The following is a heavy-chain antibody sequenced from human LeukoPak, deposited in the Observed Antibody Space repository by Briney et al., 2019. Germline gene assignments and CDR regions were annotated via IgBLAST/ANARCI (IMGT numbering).Heavy chain of an antibody. J-gene: IGHJ4*02. CDR2: IYHSGST. CDR3: ARHLYSNYPPHFDY. V-gene: IGHV4-39*01. D-gene: IGHD4-11*01. CDR1: SGSISSSSYY. Sequence: SETLSLTCTVSSGSISSSSYYWGWIRQPPGKGLEWIGSIYHSGSTYYNPSLKSRVTISVDTSKNQFSLKLSSVTAADTAVYYCARHLYSNYPPHFDYWGQGTLVTVSS.